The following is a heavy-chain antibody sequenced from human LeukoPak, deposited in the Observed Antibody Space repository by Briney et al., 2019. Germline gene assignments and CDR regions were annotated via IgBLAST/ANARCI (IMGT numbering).Heavy chain of an antibody. CDR2: LANDDSIT. Sequence: GGSVRLSCEASGFTFRASSVNWVRQAPGKGLEWLAYLANDDSITYYADSVRGRFTLSKDNAKNSVYLQMNSLRADDTAVYYCAKIKGPTLSTCYMDVWGSGTTVTVSS. CDR1: GFTFRASS. V-gene: IGHV3-48*04. D-gene: IGHD2/OR15-2a*01. J-gene: IGHJ6*03. CDR3: AKIKGPTLSTCYMDV.